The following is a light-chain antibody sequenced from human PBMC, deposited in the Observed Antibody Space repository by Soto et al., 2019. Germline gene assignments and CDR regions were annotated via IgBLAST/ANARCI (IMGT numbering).Light chain of an antibody. CDR2: EVS. CDR3: SSFTSARTLYV. V-gene: IGLV2-14*01. J-gene: IGLJ1*01. CDR1: SSDVGGYKY. Sequence: QSVLTQPASVSGSPGQSITISCAGTSSDVGGYKYVSWYQQTPGKAPKLIIYEVSSRPSGVSNRFSGSKSGNTASLTISGLQAEDEADYYCSSFTSARTLYVFGSGTKVTVL.